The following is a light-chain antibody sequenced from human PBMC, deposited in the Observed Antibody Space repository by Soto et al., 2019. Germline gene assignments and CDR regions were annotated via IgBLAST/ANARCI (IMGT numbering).Light chain of an antibody. CDR3: QQYGSSPRLFT. CDR2: GAS. CDR1: QSVSSSY. Sequence: EIVLTQSPGTLSLSPGERATLSCRASQSVSSSYLAWYQQKPGQAPRLLIYGASSRATGIPDRFSGSGSGTDFTLTISRLEPEDFAVYYCQQYGSSPRLFTFGPGX. V-gene: IGKV3-20*01. J-gene: IGKJ3*01.